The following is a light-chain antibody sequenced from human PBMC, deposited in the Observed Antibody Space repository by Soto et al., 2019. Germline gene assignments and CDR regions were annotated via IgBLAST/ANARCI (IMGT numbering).Light chain of an antibody. CDR2: KAS. CDR3: QQYDRFPYT. Sequence: DIQMTQSPSTLSASVGDTVTITCRASQSLSYWLAWHQQKPGQAPKLLIHKASTLESGVPSRFSGSGSGTEFTLTISSLQPDDFATFYCQQYDRFPYTFGQGTKLEIK. J-gene: IGKJ2*01. CDR1: QSLSYW. V-gene: IGKV1-5*03.